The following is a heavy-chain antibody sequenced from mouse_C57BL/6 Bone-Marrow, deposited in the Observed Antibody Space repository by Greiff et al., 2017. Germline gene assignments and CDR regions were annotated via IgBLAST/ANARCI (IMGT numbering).Heavy chain of an antibody. Sequence: EVQLVESGPGLAKPSQPLSLTCSVTGYSITSDYWNWIRKFPGNKLEYMGYISYSGSTYYNPSLKSRISITRDTSKNQYYLQLNSVTTEDTATYYCARYRLYSTGAMDYWGQGTSVTVSS. CDR3: ARYRLYSTGAMDY. CDR2: ISYSGST. J-gene: IGHJ4*01. D-gene: IGHD1-1*01. V-gene: IGHV3-8*01. CDR1: GYSITSDY.